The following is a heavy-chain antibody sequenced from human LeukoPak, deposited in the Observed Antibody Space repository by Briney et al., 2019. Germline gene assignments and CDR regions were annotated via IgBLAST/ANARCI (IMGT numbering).Heavy chain of an antibody. V-gene: IGHV5-51*01. J-gene: IGHJ6*02. D-gene: IGHD3-3*01. CDR1: GYSFTSYW. CDR3: ARHRDPIFGVVDYYYGMDV. CDR2: IYPGDSDT. Sequence: GESLKISCKGSGYSFTSYWIGWVRQMPGKGLEWMGIIYPGDSDTRYSPSFQGQVTISADKSISTAYLQWSSLKASDTAMYYCARHRDPIFGVVDYYYGMDVWGQGTTVTVSS.